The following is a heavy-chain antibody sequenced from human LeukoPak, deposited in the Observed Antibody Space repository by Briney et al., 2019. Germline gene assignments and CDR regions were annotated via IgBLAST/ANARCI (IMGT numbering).Heavy chain of an antibody. J-gene: IGHJ3*02. CDR3: ARDPAYYDILAGYYGPRAFDI. CDR1: GDSIRSYY. V-gene: IGHV4-4*07. CDR2: IYTSGST. Sequence: SETLSLTRTVSGDSIRSYYWSWIRQPAGKGLEWIGRIYTSGSTNYNPSLKSRVTMSVDRSKNQFSLKLSSVTAADTAVYYCARDPAYYDILAGYYGPRAFDIWGQGTMVTVSS. D-gene: IGHD3-9*01.